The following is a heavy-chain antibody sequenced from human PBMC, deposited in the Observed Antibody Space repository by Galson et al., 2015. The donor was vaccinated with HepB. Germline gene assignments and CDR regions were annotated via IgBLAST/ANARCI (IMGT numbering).Heavy chain of an antibody. J-gene: IGHJ6*02. V-gene: IGHV4-34*01. CDR2: INHSGST. CDR3: ARDRRVSYSSGWQQRNYYYGMDV. D-gene: IGHD6-19*01. Sequence: SETLSLTCAVYGGSFSGYYWSWIRQPPGKGLEWIGEINHSGSTNYNPSLKSRVTISVDTSKNQFSLKLSSVTAADTAVYYCARDRRVSYSSGWQQRNYYYGMDVWGQGTTVTVSS. CDR1: GGSFSGYY.